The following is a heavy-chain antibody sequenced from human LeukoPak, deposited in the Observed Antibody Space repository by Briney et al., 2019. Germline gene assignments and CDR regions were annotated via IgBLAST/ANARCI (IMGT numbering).Heavy chain of an antibody. D-gene: IGHD3-22*01. J-gene: IGHJ4*02. CDR3: ARDKGIYDSSGYTFDY. V-gene: IGHV4-34*01. CDR1: GGSFSGYY. Sequence: PSETLSLTCAVYGGSFSGYYWSWIRQPPGKGLEWIGEINHSGSTNYNPSLKSRVTISVDTSKNQFSLKLSSVTAADTAVYYCARDKGIYDSSGYTFDYWGQGTLVTVSS. CDR2: INHSGST.